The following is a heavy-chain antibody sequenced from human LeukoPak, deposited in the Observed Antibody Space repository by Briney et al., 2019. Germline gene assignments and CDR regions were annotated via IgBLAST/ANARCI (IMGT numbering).Heavy chain of an antibody. CDR2: INHSGSP. V-gene: IGHV4-34*01. Sequence: SETLSLTCAVYGGSFSGYYWSWIRQPPGKGLEWIGEINHSGSPNYSPSLKSRVTISVDTSKNQFSLKLSSVTAADTAVYYCARDTYYYDSSGRYYFDYWGQGTLVTVSS. CDR1: GGSFSGYY. J-gene: IGHJ4*02. CDR3: ARDTYYYDSSGRYYFDY. D-gene: IGHD3-22*01.